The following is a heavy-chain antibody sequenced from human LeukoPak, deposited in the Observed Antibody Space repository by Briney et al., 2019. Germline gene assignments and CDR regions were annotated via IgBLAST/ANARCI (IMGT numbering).Heavy chain of an antibody. CDR2: IKSKTDGGTR. V-gene: IGHV3-15*01. CDR1: GFTSSNAW. Sequence: GGSLRLSCAVSGFTSSNAWMSWVRQAPGKGLEWVGRIKSKTDGGTRDYAAPVKGRFTISRDDSKNTLYLQMNSLKTEDTAVYYCTTFDYAAFLIWGQGTMVTVSS. CDR3: TTFDYAAFLI. D-gene: IGHD4/OR15-4a*01. J-gene: IGHJ3*02.